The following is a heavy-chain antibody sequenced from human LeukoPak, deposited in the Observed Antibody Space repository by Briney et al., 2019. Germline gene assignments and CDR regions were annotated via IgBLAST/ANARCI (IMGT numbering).Heavy chain of an antibody. CDR3: ARGRDGYSFGFDY. J-gene: IGHJ4*02. V-gene: IGHV5-51*01. CDR2: IYPGDSDT. Sequence: GESLKISCKGSGYGFSSYWIGWVRQMPGKGLEWMGIIYPGDSDTRYSPSFQGQVTISADKSISTAYLQWSSLKASDTAIYYCARGRDGYSFGFDYWGQGTLVTVSS. D-gene: IGHD5-24*01. CDR1: GYGFSSYW.